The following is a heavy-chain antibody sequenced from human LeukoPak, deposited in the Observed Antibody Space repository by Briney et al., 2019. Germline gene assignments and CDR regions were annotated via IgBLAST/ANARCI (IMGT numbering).Heavy chain of an antibody. J-gene: IGHJ6*03. CDR3: ARSSEGRYYYDSRGYSYYYYYMDV. CDR2: IFYSGST. CDR1: GGSISSSIYY. V-gene: IGHV4-39*07. Sequence: SETLSLTCIVSGGSISSSIYYWGWIRQPPGKGLEWIGSIFYSGSTYYNPSLKSRVTISVDTSKNQFSLKLNSVTAADTAVYYCARSSEGRYYYDSRGYSYYYYYMDVWGKGTTVTISS. D-gene: IGHD3-22*01.